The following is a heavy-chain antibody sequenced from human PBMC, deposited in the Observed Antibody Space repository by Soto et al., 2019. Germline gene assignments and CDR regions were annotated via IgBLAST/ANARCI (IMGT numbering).Heavy chain of an antibody. CDR1: GGTFSSYA. D-gene: IGHD3-10*01. V-gene: IGHV1-69*12. CDR3: ARRCITMVRGVTTSWFDP. CDR2: IIPIFGTA. Sequence: QVQLVQSGAEVKKPGSSVKVSCKASGGTFSSYAISWVRQAPGQGLEWMGGIIPIFGTANYAQKFQGRVTITAAESTRAAYMELSSLRAEDTAVYYCARRCITMVRGVTTSWFDPWGQGTLVTVSS. J-gene: IGHJ5*02.